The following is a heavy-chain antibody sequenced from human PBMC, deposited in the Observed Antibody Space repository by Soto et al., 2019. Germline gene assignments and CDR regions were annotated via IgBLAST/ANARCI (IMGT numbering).Heavy chain of an antibody. CDR1: GYSLTSYY. J-gene: IGHJ6*02. CDR3: ARVGLRFLEWLSPENYYYYGMDV. CDR2: INPSGGTP. V-gene: IGHV1-46*01. D-gene: IGHD3-3*01. Sequence: ASVKVSCKASGYSLTSYYIHWVRQAPGQGPEWMGMINPSGGTPSYAQKFQGRVAVTGDTSTSTVYMELRSLRSDDTAVYYCARVGLRFLEWLSPENYYYYGMDVWGQGTTVTVSS.